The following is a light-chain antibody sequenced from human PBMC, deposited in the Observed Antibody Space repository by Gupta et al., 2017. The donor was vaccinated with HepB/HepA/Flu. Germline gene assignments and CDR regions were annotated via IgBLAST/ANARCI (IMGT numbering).Light chain of an antibody. J-gene: IGLJ1*01. Sequence: QSVPTQPPSVSAAPGQRITPSCTGSSSNIGAGSDVNWYQQLPGTAPKLLIYGNTNRPSGVPDRFSGSKSGTLASLAITGLQAEDEADYYCQSYDSSLSSYVFGTGTKVSVL. CDR3: QSYDSSLSSYV. CDR2: GNT. CDR1: SSNIGAGSD. V-gene: IGLV1-40*01.